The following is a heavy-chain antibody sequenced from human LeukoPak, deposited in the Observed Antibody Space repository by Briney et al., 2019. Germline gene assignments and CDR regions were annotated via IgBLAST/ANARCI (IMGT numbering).Heavy chain of an antibody. CDR3: ARVRVSVGGHDC. J-gene: IGHJ4*02. Sequence: GGSLRLSCAASGFTVSSNYMSWVRQAPGKGLEWVSVIYSSGNTYYADSVKGRFTISRDNSKNTLYLQMNSLRDEDTAVYYCARVRVSVGGHDCRGQGSLVSVP. CDR2: IYSSGNT. V-gene: IGHV3-66*01. CDR1: GFTVSSNY. D-gene: IGHD6-19*01.